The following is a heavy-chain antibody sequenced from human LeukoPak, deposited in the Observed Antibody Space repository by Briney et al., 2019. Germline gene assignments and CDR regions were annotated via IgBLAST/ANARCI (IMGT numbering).Heavy chain of an antibody. CDR2: ISSSSSYI. V-gene: IGHV3-21*01. CDR1: GFPFSSYS. D-gene: IGHD3-22*01. CDR3: ARDRDYYDSSGYYYG. J-gene: IGHJ4*02. Sequence: GGSLRLSCAASGFPFSSYSMNWVRQAPGKGLEWVSSISSSSSYIYYADSVKGRFTISRDNAKNSLYLQMNSLRAEDTAVYYCARDRDYYDSSGYYYGWGQGTLVTVSS.